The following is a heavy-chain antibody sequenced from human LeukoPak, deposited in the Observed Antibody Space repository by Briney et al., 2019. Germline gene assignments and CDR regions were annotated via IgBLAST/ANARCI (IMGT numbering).Heavy chain of an antibody. CDR1: GGSISSGGYY. CDR3: ARGPDYDILTGYFFYWYFDL. Sequence: SQTLSLTCTVSGGSISSGGYYWSWIRQHPGKGLEWIGYIYYSGSTYYNPSLKSRVTISVDTSKNQFSLKLSSVTAADTAVYYCARGPDYDILTGYFFYWYFDLWGRGTLVTVSS. J-gene: IGHJ2*01. V-gene: IGHV4-31*03. D-gene: IGHD3-9*01. CDR2: IYYSGST.